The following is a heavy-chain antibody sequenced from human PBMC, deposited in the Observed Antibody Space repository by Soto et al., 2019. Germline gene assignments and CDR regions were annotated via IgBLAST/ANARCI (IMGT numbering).Heavy chain of an antibody. J-gene: IGHJ4*02. D-gene: IGHD1-26*01. Sequence: EVQLLESGGGLVQPGGSLRLSCAASGFTFSSYVMGWVRQAPGKGLEWVSSITIGGGRSYYADSVKGRFTISRDNSKNILYLQMNSLRAEDTAMYYCANWPGSYPAFWGQGTLVTVSS. V-gene: IGHV3-23*01. CDR3: ANWPGSYPAF. CDR1: GFTFSSYV. CDR2: ITIGGGRS.